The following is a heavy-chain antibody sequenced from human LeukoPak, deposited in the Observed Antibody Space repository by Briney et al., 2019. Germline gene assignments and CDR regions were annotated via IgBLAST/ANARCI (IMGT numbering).Heavy chain of an antibody. CDR2: INHSGST. J-gene: IGHJ4*02. D-gene: IGHD3-10*01. CDR3: ASNMARRFFDY. CDR1: GGSFSGYY. Sequence: SETLSLTCAVYGGSFSGYYWSWIRQPPGKGLEWIGEINHSGSTNYNPSLKSRVTISVDTSKNQFSLKLSSVTAADTAVYYCASNMARRFFDYWGQGTLVTVSS. V-gene: IGHV4-34*01.